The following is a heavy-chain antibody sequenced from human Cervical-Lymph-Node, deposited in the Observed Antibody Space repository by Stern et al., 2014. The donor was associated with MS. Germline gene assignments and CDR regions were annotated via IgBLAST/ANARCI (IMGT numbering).Heavy chain of an antibody. V-gene: IGHV3-30*18. CDR3: AKVDIGLKDY. J-gene: IGHJ4*02. Sequence: VQLVESGGGVVQPGRSLRLSCAASGFTFSSYGMHWVRQAPGKGLEWVAVISYDGSNKYYADSVKGRFTISRDNSKNTLYLQMNSLRAEDTAVYYCAKVDIGLKDYWGQGTLVTVSS. CDR2: ISYDGSNK. D-gene: IGHD2-15*01. CDR1: GFTFSSYG.